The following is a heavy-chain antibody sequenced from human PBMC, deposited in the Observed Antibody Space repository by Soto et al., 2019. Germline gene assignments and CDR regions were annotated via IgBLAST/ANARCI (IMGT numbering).Heavy chain of an antibody. Sequence: EVQLVESGGGLVKPGGSLRLSCAASGFTFSNAWMSWVRQAPGKGLEWVGRIKSKTDGGTTDYAEPVKGRFTISRDESKNTLYLQMNSLKTEDTAVYYCTTRGYCTNGVCAPGYWGQGTLVTVSS. D-gene: IGHD2-8*01. CDR1: GFTFSNAW. CDR3: TTRGYCTNGVCAPGY. CDR2: IKSKTDGGTT. V-gene: IGHV3-15*01. J-gene: IGHJ4*02.